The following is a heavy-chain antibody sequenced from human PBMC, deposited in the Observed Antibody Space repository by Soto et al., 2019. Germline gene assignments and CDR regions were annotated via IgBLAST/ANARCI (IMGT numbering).Heavy chain of an antibody. J-gene: IGHJ4*02. V-gene: IGHV1-69*04. CDR2: VNPILSMS. D-gene: IGHD3-10*01. Sequence: QVQLVQSGAEVKRPGSSVKVSCKASGDPFSFYSINWVRQAPGLGLEWMGRVNPILSMSNYAQRFQGRVTMTADKSTSTAYMELSGLRSEDTAMYYCATSYGSGYRAFDYWGQGALVTVSS. CDR3: ATSYGSGYRAFDY. CDR1: GDPFSFYS.